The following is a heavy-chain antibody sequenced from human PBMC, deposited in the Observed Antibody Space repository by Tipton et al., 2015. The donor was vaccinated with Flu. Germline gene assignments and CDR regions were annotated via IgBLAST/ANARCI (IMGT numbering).Heavy chain of an antibody. V-gene: IGHV1-18*01. CDR2: ISAYNGNT. D-gene: IGHD6-6*01. CDR1: GYTFTSYG. Sequence: QLVQSGAEVKKPGASVKVSYKASGYTFTSYGISWVRQAPGQGLEWMGWISAYNGNTNYAQKLQGRVTMTTDTSTSTAYMELRSLRSDDTAVYYCARDPGLVGSYYYYGMDVWGQGTTVTVSS. J-gene: IGHJ6*02. CDR3: ARDPGLVGSYYYYGMDV.